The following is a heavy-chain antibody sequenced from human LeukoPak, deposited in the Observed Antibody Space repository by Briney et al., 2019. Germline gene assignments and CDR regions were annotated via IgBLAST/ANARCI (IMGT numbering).Heavy chain of an antibody. J-gene: IGHJ4*02. CDR2: IYYSGST. CDR1: GGSISSYY. D-gene: IGHD3-10*01. Sequence: SETLSLTCTVSGGSISSYYWSWIRQPPGKGLEWIGYIYYSGSTNYNPSLKSRVTISVDTSKNQFSLKLSSVTAADTAVYYCAGRYYYGSGSYYKWGQGTLVTVSS. V-gene: IGHV4-59*01. CDR3: AGRYYYGSGSYYK.